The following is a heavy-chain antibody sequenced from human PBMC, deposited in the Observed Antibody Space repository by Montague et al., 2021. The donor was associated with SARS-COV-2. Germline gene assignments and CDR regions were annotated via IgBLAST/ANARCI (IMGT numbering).Heavy chain of an antibody. CDR1: GGSFSGYY. CDR3: ARFRYCGSGASLGMDV. D-gene: IGHD3-10*01. Sequence: SETLSLTCAVYGGSFSGYYWSSIRQPPGGGLEWIGEVNHSGSTNYNTSLKSRGTISVDTSKNQFSLKLSSVTAAATAVYYCARFRYCGSGASLGMDVWGQGTTVTVSS. J-gene: IGHJ6*02. CDR2: VNHSGST. V-gene: IGHV4-34*01.